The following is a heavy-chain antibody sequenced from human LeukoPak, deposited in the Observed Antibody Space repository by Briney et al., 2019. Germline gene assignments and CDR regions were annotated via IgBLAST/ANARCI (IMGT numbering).Heavy chain of an antibody. V-gene: IGHV1-18*01. Sequence: ASVKVSCKASGYTFTSYGITWVRQAPGQGLEWMGWISANNGNTNYAQKLQGRVTMTTDTSTGTAYMELRSLRSDDTAVYYCARDGENSSFPGFNWFDPWGQGTLVTVSS. CDR1: GYTFTSYG. CDR3: ARDGENSSFPGFNWFDP. J-gene: IGHJ5*02. CDR2: ISANNGNT. D-gene: IGHD3-22*01.